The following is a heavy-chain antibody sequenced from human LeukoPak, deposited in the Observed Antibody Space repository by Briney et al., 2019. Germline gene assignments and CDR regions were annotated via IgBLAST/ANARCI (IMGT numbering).Heavy chain of an antibody. CDR3: ARAAYTMIVVVTPSFDY. CDR1: GFTFSSYS. CDR2: ISSSSSYI. D-gene: IGHD3-22*01. J-gene: IGHJ4*02. Sequence: GGSLRLFCAASGFTFSSYSMNWVRQAPGKGLEWVSSISSSSSYIYYADSVKGRFTISRDNAKNSLYLQMNSLRAEDTAVYYCARAAYTMIVVVTPSFDYWGQGTLVTVSS. V-gene: IGHV3-21*01.